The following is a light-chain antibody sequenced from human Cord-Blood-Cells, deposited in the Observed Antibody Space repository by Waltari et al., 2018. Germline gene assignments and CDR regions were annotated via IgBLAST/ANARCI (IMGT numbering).Light chain of an antibody. Sequence: EIVFTQSPATLSLSPGERATLSCRASQGVSSYLAWYQQKPGQAPRLLIYDASNRATGIPARFSGSGPGTDFTLTISSLEPEDFAVYCCQQRSNWHTFGGGTKVEIK. V-gene: IGKV3D-11*01. CDR1: QGVSSY. CDR3: QQRSNWHT. CDR2: DAS. J-gene: IGKJ4*01.